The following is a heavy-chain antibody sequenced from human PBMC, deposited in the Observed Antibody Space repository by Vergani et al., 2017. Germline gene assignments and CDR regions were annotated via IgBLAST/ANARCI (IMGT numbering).Heavy chain of an antibody. J-gene: IGHJ3*02. Sequence: QVQLVESGGGLVKPGRSLRLSCAASGFTFSSYGMHWVRQAPGKGLEWVAVISYDGSNKYYADSVKGRFTISRDNSKNTLYLQMNSLRAEDTAVYYCAKLASSTSYHVVDDAFDIWGQGTMVTVSS. D-gene: IGHD2-2*01. CDR3: AKLASSTSYHVVDDAFDI. V-gene: IGHV3-30*18. CDR2: ISYDGSNK. CDR1: GFTFSSYG.